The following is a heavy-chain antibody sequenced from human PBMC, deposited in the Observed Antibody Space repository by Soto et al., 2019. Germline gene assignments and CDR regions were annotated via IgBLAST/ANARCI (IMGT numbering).Heavy chain of an antibody. V-gene: IGHV3-15*01. J-gene: IGHJ3*02. D-gene: IGHD3-16*02. CDR2: IKSKTDGGTT. Sequence: EVQLVESGGGLVKPGGSLRLSCAASGFTFSNAWMSWVRQAPGKGLEWVGRIKSKTDGGTTDYAAPVKGRFTISRDDSKNTLYVKMNSMKTEDTVVYYCTTDRLIKYALSLWSYRDAFDIWGQGTMVTVSS. CDR3: TTDRLIKYALSLWSYRDAFDI. CDR1: GFTFSNAW.